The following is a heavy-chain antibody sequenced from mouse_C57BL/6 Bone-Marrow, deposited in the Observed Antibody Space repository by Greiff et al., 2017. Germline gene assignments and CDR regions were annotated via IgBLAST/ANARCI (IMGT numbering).Heavy chain of an antibody. Sequence: QVQLQQPGAELVKPGASVKLSCKASGYTFTSYWMHWVKQRPGQGLEWIGMIHPNSGSTNYNEKFKSKATLTVDKSSITAYMQLSSLTSEDSAVYYCASYYDYDRGNAMDYWGQGTSVTVSS. CDR3: ASYYDYDRGNAMDY. CDR1: GYTFTSYW. CDR2: IHPNSGST. J-gene: IGHJ4*01. D-gene: IGHD2-4*01. V-gene: IGHV1-64*01.